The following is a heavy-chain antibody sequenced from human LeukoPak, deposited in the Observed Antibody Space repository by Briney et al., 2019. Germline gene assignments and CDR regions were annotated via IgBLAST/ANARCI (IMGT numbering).Heavy chain of an antibody. CDR3: ATHRAYFDSSGYVH. V-gene: IGHV1-24*01. Sequence: GASVKVSCKVSGYTLTELSMHWVRQAPARGLECIGGFDPEDGETIYAQKFQGRVTMTEDTSTDTDYMELSSLRSEDTAVYYCATHRAYFDSSGYVHWGQGTLVTVSS. D-gene: IGHD3-22*01. CDR2: FDPEDGET. J-gene: IGHJ4*02. CDR1: GYTLTELS.